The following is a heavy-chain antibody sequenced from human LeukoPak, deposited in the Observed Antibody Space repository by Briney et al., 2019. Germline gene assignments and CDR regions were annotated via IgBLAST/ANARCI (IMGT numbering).Heavy chain of an antibody. CDR2: IYYSGST. V-gene: IGHV4-61*08. Sequence: PSETLSLTCIVSGGSVNSGGFYWSWIRQPPGKGLEWIGYIYYSGSTNYNPSLKSRVTISVDTSKNQFSLKLSSVTAADTAVYYCARYSGSYLSGFDYWGQGTLVTVSS. D-gene: IGHD1-26*01. J-gene: IGHJ4*02. CDR1: GGSVNSGGFY. CDR3: ARYSGSYLSGFDY.